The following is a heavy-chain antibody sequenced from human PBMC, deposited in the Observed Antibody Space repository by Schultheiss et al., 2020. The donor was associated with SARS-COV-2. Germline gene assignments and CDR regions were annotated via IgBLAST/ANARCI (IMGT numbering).Heavy chain of an antibody. CDR1: GFTFSSYG. CDR2: ISYDGSNK. J-gene: IGHJ6*02. CDR3: ARVVRGYSGYHYYYYGMDV. V-gene: IGHV3-30*12. D-gene: IGHD5-12*01. Sequence: GGSLRLSCAASGFTFSSYGMHWVRQAPGKGLEWVAVISYDGSNKYYADSVKGRFTISRDNSKNTLYLQMNSLRAEDTAVYYCARVVRGYSGYHYYYYGMDVWGQGTTVTVSS.